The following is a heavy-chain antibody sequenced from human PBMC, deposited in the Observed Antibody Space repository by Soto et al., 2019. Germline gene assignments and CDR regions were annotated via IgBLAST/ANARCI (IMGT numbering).Heavy chain of an antibody. D-gene: IGHD2-2*01. J-gene: IGHJ6*03. Sequence: SETLSLTCTVSGGSISSYYWTWIRQPPGRGLEWIGYISYSGSTNYNPSLKSRVTISVDTSKNQFSLNLNSVTAADTAVYYCAKKYCSSTSCYSKEKYYYYYYMDVWGKGTTVTVSS. CDR1: GGSISSYY. CDR2: ISYSGST. V-gene: IGHV4-59*01. CDR3: AKKYCSSTSCYSKEKYYYYYYMDV.